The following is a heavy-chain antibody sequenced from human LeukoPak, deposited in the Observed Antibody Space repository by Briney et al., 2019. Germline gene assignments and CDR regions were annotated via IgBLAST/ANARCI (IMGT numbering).Heavy chain of an antibody. V-gene: IGHV4-59*03. Sequence: SETLSLTCSVSGGSINFYHWSWIRQPPGRRLEWIGDIHHTGSANYNPSLKSRVTKSIETSKNQFSLQLTSVTAADAAVYFCAGGVREMLGGNTDSHYYAMLVWGRGTTVTVSS. CDR1: GGSINFYH. CDR2: IHHTGSA. D-gene: IGHD1-26*01. CDR3: AGGVREMLGGNTDSHYYAMLV. J-gene: IGHJ6*02.